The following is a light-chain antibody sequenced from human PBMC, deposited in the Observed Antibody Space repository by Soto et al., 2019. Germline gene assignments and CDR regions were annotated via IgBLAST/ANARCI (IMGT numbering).Light chain of an antibody. CDR1: QSVLETSKNKNY. V-gene: IGKV4-1*01. CDR3: QRYFGLPWT. J-gene: IGKJ1*01. CDR2: WAS. Sequence: DIVMTQSPDSLAVSLGERATINCKSSQSVLETSKNKNYLAWYQQKPGQPPKMLIYWASTRVSGVPDRFSGSGSGTEFTLTISSLQAEDVAVYYCQRYFGLPWTFGQGTKVEVK.